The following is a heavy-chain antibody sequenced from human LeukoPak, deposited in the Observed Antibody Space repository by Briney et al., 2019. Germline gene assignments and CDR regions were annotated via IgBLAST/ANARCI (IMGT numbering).Heavy chain of an antibody. CDR2: ISSSSSYI. CDR3: ARGEAAAGSWFDP. Sequence: GGSLRLSCAASGFTFSSYSMNWVRQAPGKGLEWVSSISSSSSYIYYADSVKGRFTISRDNAKNSLYLQMNSLRAEDTAVYYCARGEAAAGSWFDPWGQGTLVTVSS. D-gene: IGHD6-13*01. CDR1: GFTFSSYS. J-gene: IGHJ5*02. V-gene: IGHV3-21*01.